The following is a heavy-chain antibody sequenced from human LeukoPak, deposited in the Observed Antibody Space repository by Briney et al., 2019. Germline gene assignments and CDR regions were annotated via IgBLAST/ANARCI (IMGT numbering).Heavy chain of an antibody. CDR2: IYYSGST. CDR1: GGTISSSSYY. CDR3: ARHVDSSGYWRD. J-gene: IGHJ4*02. D-gene: IGHD3-22*01. V-gene: IGHV4-39*01. Sequence: SETLSLTCTVSGGTISSSSYYWGWIRQPPGKGLEWIGSIYYSGSTYYNPSLKSRVTISVDTSKNQFSLKLSSVTAADTAVYYCARHVDSSGYWRDWGQGTLVTVSS.